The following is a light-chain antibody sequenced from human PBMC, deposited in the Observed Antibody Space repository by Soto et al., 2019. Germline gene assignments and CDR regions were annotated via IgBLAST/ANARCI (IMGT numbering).Light chain of an antibody. Sequence: DIQMTQFPLSLSASVGDRVTITCRASQTIRSHLNWYQQKPGEAPKIVIYATSTLQSGVPSRFSGSVSGTDFILTISSLQPEDFATYYCQQSYSTPLTFDGGTKVEIE. CDR3: QQSYSTPLT. CDR1: QTIRSH. CDR2: ATS. J-gene: IGKJ4*01. V-gene: IGKV1-39*01.